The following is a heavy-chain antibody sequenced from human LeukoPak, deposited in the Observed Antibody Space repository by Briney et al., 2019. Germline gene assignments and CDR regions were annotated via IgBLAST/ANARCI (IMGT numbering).Heavy chain of an antibody. J-gene: IGHJ4*02. V-gene: IGHV3-30-3*01. CDR2: MSYDGSNK. CDR3: ARDQFGGQLALLDY. Sequence: GGSLRLSCAASGFTFSSYAMHWVRQAPGKGLEWVAVMSYDGSNKYYADSVKGRFTISRDNSKNTLYLQMNSLRAEDTAVYYCARDQFGGQLALLDYWGQGTLVTVSS. D-gene: IGHD6-6*01. CDR1: GFTFSSYA.